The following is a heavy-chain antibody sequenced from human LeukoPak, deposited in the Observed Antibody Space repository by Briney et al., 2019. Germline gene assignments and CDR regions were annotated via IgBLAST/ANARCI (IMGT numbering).Heavy chain of an antibody. CDR2: INHSGST. CDR1: GGSFSGYY. J-gene: IGHJ4*02. Sequence: PSETLSLTCAVYGGSFSGYYWSWLRQPPGKGLEWIGEINHSGSTNYNPSLKSRVTISVDTSKNQFSLKLSSVTAADTAVYYCARDDFWSGFGFDYWGQGTLVTVSS. D-gene: IGHD3-3*01. CDR3: ARDDFWSGFGFDY. V-gene: IGHV4-34*01.